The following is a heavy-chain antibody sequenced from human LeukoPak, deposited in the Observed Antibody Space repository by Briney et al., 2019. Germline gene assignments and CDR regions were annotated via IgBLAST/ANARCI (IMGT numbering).Heavy chain of an antibody. CDR3: ARGASIAAADDFDY. J-gene: IGHJ4*02. Sequence: SVKVSCKASGGTFSSYAISWVRQAPGQGLEWMGRIIPIFGTANYAQKFQGRVTITTDESTSTAYMELSSLRSEDTAVYYCARGASIAAADDFDYWGQGTLVTVSS. CDR1: GGTFSSYA. D-gene: IGHD6-13*01. CDR2: IIPIFGTA. V-gene: IGHV1-69*05.